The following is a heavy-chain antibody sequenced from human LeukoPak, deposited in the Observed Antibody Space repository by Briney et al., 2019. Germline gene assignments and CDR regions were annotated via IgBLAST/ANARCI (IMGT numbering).Heavy chain of an antibody. CDR3: AKVYDTSGYYYRH. Sequence: PGGSPRLPCEASGFTFSTFATSWVRQAPGKGLEWVSAISSSGGTTYSADSVKGRFTISRDNSESTLYLQMNSLRAEDTAVYYCAKVYDTSGYYYRHWGQGTLVTVSS. CDR2: ISSSGGTT. J-gene: IGHJ4*02. V-gene: IGHV3-23*01. CDR1: GFTFSTFA. D-gene: IGHD3-22*01.